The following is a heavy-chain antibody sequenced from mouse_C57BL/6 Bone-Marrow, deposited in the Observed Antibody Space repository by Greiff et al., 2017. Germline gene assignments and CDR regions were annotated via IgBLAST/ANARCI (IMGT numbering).Heavy chain of an antibody. Sequence: EVQRVESGGGLVQPKGSLKLSCAASGFTFNTYAMHWVRQAPGKGLEWVARLRSKSSNYATYYADSVKDRFTISRDDSQSMLYLQMNNLKTEDTAMYYCVRGWSTTVVNAMDYWGQGTSVTVSS. CDR1: GFTFNTYA. CDR2: LRSKSSNYAT. CDR3: VRGWSTTVVNAMDY. V-gene: IGHV10-3*01. J-gene: IGHJ4*01. D-gene: IGHD1-1*01.